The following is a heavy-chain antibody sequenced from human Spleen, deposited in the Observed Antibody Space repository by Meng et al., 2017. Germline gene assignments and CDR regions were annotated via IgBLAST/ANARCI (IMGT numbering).Heavy chain of an antibody. CDR2: INHSGNT. Sequence: VQLRQGGAGLLKPSDTLSLTCAVYGGSFSGYYWSWIRQPPGKGLEWIGEINHSGNTNYNPSLESRVSISVDTSQNNLSLKLSSVTAADSAVYYCARGPTTMAHDFDYWGQGTLVTVSS. CDR1: GGSFSGYY. J-gene: IGHJ4*02. V-gene: IGHV4-34*01. D-gene: IGHD4-11*01. CDR3: ARGPTTMAHDFDY.